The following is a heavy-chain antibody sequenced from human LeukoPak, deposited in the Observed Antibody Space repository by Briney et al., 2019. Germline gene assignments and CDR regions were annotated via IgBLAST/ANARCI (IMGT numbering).Heavy chain of an antibody. D-gene: IGHD2-2*01. Sequence: GGSLRLSCAASGFTFSSYSMNWVRQAPGKGLEWVSSISSSSTYIYYTNSVKGRFTISRDNAKNSLYLQMGSLRAEDTAVYYCARERIVVVPEIDYWGQGTLVTVSS. CDR1: GFTFSSYS. CDR2: ISSSSTYI. CDR3: ARERIVVVPEIDY. J-gene: IGHJ4*02. V-gene: IGHV3-21*01.